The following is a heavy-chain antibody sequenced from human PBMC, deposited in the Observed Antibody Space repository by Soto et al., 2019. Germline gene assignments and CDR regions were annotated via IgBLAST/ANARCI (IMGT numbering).Heavy chain of an antibody. CDR1: GFTFSDYY. Sequence: GGSLRLSCAASGFTFSDYYMSWIRQAPGKGLEWVSYISSSGSTIYYADSVKGRFTISRDNAKNSLYLQMNSLRAEDTAAYYCARDRYYDFWSGQYTPAYYYGMDVWGQGTTVTVSS. CDR2: ISSSGSTI. V-gene: IGHV3-11*01. J-gene: IGHJ6*02. CDR3: ARDRYYDFWSGQYTPAYYYGMDV. D-gene: IGHD3-3*01.